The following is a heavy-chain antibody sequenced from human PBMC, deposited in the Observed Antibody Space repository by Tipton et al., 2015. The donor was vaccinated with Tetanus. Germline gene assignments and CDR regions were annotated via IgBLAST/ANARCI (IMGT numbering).Heavy chain of an antibody. V-gene: IGHV3-23*01. CDR3: AKEALGVLNL. CDR1: GFTFKSYT. J-gene: IGHJ6*04. Sequence: SLRLSCTASGFTFKSYTLNWVRQAPGNGLEWVAAISGSRLTPYYADSVKGRFTIPRDNSKNTLSLQLNSLRADDTAIYYCAKEALGVLNLWGNGTTVIVSS. CDR2: ISGSRLTP. D-gene: IGHD1-14*01.